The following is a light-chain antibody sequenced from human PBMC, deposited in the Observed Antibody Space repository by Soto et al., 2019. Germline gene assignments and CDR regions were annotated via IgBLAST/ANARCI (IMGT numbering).Light chain of an antibody. Sequence: EIVMTQSRATLYVSPGETATLSCRASQSVSNNVAWHQQKPGQAPRILMYDASTRATGIPARFSGSGSGTEFTLTISSLQSEDFAVYYCQQYHNWPITFGQGTRLEIK. J-gene: IGKJ5*01. V-gene: IGKV3-15*01. CDR1: QSVSNN. CDR2: DAS. CDR3: QQYHNWPIT.